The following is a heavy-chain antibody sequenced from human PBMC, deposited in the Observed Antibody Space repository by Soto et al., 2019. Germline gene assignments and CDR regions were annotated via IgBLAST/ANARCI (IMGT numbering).Heavy chain of an antibody. Sequence: PGGSLRLSCAASGFTFSSYAMSWVRQAPGKGLEWVSAISGSGGSTYYADSVKGRFTISRDNSKNTLYLQMNSLRAEDTAVYYCAKDRRIAAAGTNYFDYWGQGTLVTVS. V-gene: IGHV3-23*01. J-gene: IGHJ4*02. CDR2: ISGSGGST. CDR1: GFTFSSYA. D-gene: IGHD6-13*01. CDR3: AKDRRIAAAGTNYFDY.